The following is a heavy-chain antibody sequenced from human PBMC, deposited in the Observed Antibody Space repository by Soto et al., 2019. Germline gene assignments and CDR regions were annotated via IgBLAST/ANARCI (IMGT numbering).Heavy chain of an antibody. CDR3: AHKGDGYRGFKY. J-gene: IGHJ4*02. D-gene: IGHD5-12*01. CDR2: IYWDDDK. CDR1: GFSLSTSGVG. V-gene: IGHV2-5*02. Sequence: QITLKESGPTLVKPTQTLTLTCTLSGFSLSTSGVGVGWILQPPGKALEWLALIYWDDDKRYSPFLKSRLTITKDTSKNQVVLTLTNMDPVDTATYYCAHKGDGYRGFKYWGQGTLVTVSS.